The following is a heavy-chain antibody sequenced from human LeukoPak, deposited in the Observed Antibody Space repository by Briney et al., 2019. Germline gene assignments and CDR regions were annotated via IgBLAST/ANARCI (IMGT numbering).Heavy chain of an antibody. J-gene: IGHJ4*02. V-gene: IGHV4-59*01. CDR1: GGSISSYH. Sequence: SETLSLTCTVSGGSISSYHWSWIRQPAGKGLEWIGYIYYSGSTNYNPSLKSRVTISVDTSKNQFSLKLSSVTAADTAVYYCAGGLIPMIDDYWGQGTLVTVSS. CDR3: AGGLIPMIDDY. CDR2: IYYSGST. D-gene: IGHD3-22*01.